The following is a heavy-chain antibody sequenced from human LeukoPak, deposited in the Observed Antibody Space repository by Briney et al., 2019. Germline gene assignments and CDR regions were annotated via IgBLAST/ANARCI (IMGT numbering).Heavy chain of an antibody. CDR3: ARAPLDYDILTGYLDY. J-gene: IGHJ4*02. CDR1: GYTFTSYY. Sequence: GASVKVSCKASGYTFTSYYMHWVRQAPGQGLEWMGIINPSGGSTSYAQKFQGRVTVTRDTSTSTVYMELSSLRSEDTAVYYCARAPLDYDILTGYLDYWGQGTLVTVSS. CDR2: INPSGGST. V-gene: IGHV1-46*01. D-gene: IGHD3-9*01.